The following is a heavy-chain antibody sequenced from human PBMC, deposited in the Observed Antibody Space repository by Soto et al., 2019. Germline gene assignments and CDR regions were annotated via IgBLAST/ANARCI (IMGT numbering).Heavy chain of an antibody. J-gene: IGHJ6*02. D-gene: IGHD6-13*01. Sequence: GGSLRLSCAASGFTFSSYGMHWVRQAPGKGLEWVAVISYDGSNKYYADSVKGRFTISRDNSKNTLYLQMNSLRAEDTAVYYCAKEIAYSEAAAGTYYYYGMDVWGQGTTVTVSS. CDR2: ISYDGSNK. V-gene: IGHV3-30*18. CDR1: GFTFSSYG. CDR3: AKEIAYSEAAAGTYYYYGMDV.